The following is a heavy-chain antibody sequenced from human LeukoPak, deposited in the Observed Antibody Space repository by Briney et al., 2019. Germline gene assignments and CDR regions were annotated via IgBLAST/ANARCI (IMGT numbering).Heavy chain of an antibody. CDR2: INTDGSTT. V-gene: IGHV3-74*01. CDR3: ARPSSGSYYDAFDI. Sequence: GGSLRLSCAASGFTFSSYWMHWVRQAPGKGLVWVSRINTDGSTTNYEDSVKGRFTISGDNAKNTLYLQMNSLRAEDTAVYYCARPSSGSYYDAFDIWGQGTMVTVSS. D-gene: IGHD1-26*01. J-gene: IGHJ3*02. CDR1: GFTFSSYW.